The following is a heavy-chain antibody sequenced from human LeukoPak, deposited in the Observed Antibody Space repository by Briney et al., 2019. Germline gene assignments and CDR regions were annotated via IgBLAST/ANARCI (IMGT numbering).Heavy chain of an antibody. Sequence: ASVKVSCKASGYTFTSYGISWVRQAPGQGLDWMGWNSVYNGNTNYAQKLEGRVTMTTDTSTSTAYMELRSLRSDDTDVYYCARVSSRSSGWYSPPEHWGQGTLVTVSS. CDR2: NSVYNGNT. V-gene: IGHV1-18*01. J-gene: IGHJ1*01. CDR3: ARVSSRSSGWYSPPEH. CDR1: GYTFTSYG. D-gene: IGHD6-19*01.